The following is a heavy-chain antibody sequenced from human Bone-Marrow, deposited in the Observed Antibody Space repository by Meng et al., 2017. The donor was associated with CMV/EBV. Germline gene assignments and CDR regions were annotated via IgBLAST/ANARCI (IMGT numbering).Heavy chain of an antibody. J-gene: IGHJ6*02. CDR1: GDSVSSNSAA. CDR3: AGRITGTTDYYYYGMDV. Sequence: SQTLSLTCAISGDSVSSNSAAWNWIRQSPSRGLEWLGRTYYRSKWYNDYAVSVKSRITINPDTSKNQFSLQLNSVTPEDTAVYYCAGRITGTTDYYYYGMDVWGQGTTGTVSS. CDR2: TYYRSKWYN. V-gene: IGHV6-1*01. D-gene: IGHD1-14*01.